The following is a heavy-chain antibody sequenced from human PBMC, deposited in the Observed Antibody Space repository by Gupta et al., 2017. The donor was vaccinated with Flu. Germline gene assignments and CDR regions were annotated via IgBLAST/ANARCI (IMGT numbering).Heavy chain of an antibody. D-gene: IGHD3-22*01. CDR2: IIPIFGTA. V-gene: IGHV1-69*01. Sequence: QVQLVRSGAEVKKPGSSVKVSCKASGGTFSSYAISWVRQAPGQGLEWMGVIIPIFGTANYAQKFQGIVTITEDESTSTAYMELSSLRSEDTAVYYCARASYYYDSSGYYYFDYWGQGTLVTVSS. CDR3: ARASYYYDSSGYYYFDY. J-gene: IGHJ4*02. CDR1: GGTFSSYA.